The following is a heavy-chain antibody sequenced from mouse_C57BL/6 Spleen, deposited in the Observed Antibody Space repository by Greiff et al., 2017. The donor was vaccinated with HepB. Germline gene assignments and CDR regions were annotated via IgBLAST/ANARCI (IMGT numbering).Heavy chain of an antibody. CDR2: IDPETGGT. CDR3: TFTTVEGYFDV. V-gene: IGHV1-15*01. J-gene: IGHJ1*03. D-gene: IGHD1-1*01. Sequence: VQLQQSGAELVRPGASVTLSCKASGYTFTDYEMHWVKQTPVHGLEWIGAIDPETGGTAYNQKFKGKAILTADKSSSTAYMELRSLTSEDSAVYYCTFTTVEGYFDVWGTGTTVTVSS. CDR1: GYTFTDYE.